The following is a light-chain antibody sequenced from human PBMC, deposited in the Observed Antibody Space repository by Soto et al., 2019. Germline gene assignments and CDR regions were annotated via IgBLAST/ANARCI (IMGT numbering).Light chain of an antibody. CDR2: DTS. V-gene: IGKV3D-20*01. CDR3: QQYGSLPWT. CDR1: QSVSSSY. Sequence: VVLPQSPATLSLSPGERGSLSCGASQSVSSSYVAWYQHKPGQAPRLLIHDTSSRDTGIPDRFSGSGSGTDFTLTISRLEPEDFAVYYCQQYGSLPWTFGQGTKVDIK. J-gene: IGKJ1*01.